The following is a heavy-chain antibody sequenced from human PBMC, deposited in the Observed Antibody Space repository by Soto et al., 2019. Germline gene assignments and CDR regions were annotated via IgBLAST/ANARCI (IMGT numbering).Heavy chain of an antibody. CDR3: ARRTAMVRGVQGYYYGMDV. V-gene: IGHV4-39*01. CDR2: IDYSGNT. CDR1: ADSINSRTYY. D-gene: IGHD3-10*01. Sequence: QLQVQESGPGLVKSSETLSLTCTVSADSINSRTYYWGWIRQPPGKGLEWMGTIDYSGNTFYNPSLKSGVTISVDMSKNQFSLKLSSVTAADTAVYYCARRTAMVRGVQGYYYGMDVWGQGTTVTVSS. J-gene: IGHJ6*02.